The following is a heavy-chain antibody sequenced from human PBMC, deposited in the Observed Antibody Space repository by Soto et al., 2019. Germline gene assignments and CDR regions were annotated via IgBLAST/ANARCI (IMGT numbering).Heavy chain of an antibody. V-gene: IGHV3-15*07. CDR3: HITVVTYWYFDL. CDR1: SNAW. J-gene: IGHJ2*01. D-gene: IGHD2-21*01. Sequence: SNAWMNWVRQAPGKGLEWVGRIKSKTDGGTTDYAAPVKGRFTISRDDSKNTLYLQMNSLKTEDTAVYYCHITVVTYWYFDLWGRGTLVTVSS. CDR2: IKSKTDGGTT.